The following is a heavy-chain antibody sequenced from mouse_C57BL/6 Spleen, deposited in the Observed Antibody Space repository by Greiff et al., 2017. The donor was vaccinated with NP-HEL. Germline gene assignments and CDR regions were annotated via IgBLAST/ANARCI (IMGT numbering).Heavy chain of an antibody. CDR3: ARSGYYGSSYYFDY. CDR2: IHPNSGST. Sequence: QVQLQQPGAELVKPGASVKLSCKASGYTFTSYWMHWVKQRPGPGLEWIGMIHPNSGSTNYNEKFKSKATLTVDKSSSTAYMQLSSLTSEDSAVYYCARSGYYGSSYYFDYWGQGTTLTVSS. J-gene: IGHJ2*01. CDR1: GYTFTSYW. V-gene: IGHV1-64*01. D-gene: IGHD1-1*01.